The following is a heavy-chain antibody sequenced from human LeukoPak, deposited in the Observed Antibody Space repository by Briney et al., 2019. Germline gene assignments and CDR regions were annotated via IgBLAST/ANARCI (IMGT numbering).Heavy chain of an antibody. D-gene: IGHD6-13*01. CDR1: GFTFSSYS. J-gene: IGHJ4*02. V-gene: IGHV3-21*01. CDR2: ISSSSSYI. CDR3: ARGIAAAGSDY. Sequence: PEGSLRLSCAASGFTFSSYSMNWVRQAPGKGLEWVSSISSSSSYIYYADSVKGRFTISRDNAKNSLYLQMNSLRAEDTAVYYCARGIAAAGSDYWGQGTLVTVSS.